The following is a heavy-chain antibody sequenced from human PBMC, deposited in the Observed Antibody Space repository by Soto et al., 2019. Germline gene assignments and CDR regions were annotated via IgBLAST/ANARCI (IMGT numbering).Heavy chain of an antibody. CDR1: GFSVSSYG. V-gene: IGHV3-30*18. CDR2: ISDAGSNT. Sequence: QVQLVESGGGVVQPGRSLRLSCAASGFSVSSYGMHWGRQAPGKGLEWVAVISDAGSNTYYADSVEGRFTMSRDSSKNTIHQQMSSLRVEDTAVYYCGKADYNFWRGSVDYWGQGTLVTVSS. CDR3: GKADYNFWRGSVDY. D-gene: IGHD3-3*01. J-gene: IGHJ4*02.